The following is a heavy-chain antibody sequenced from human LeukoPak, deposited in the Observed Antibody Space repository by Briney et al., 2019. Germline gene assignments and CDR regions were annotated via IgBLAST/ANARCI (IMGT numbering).Heavy chain of an antibody. Sequence: GASVKVSCKASGYTFTNYNMHWVRQAPGQGLEWMGTINPSGYSANFAQKFQGRVTMTSDTSTSTVYMELSSLRSDDTAVYYCARVGDTMIAQGVDYWGQGTLVTVSS. CDR2: INPSGYSA. D-gene: IGHD3-22*01. J-gene: IGHJ4*02. V-gene: IGHV1-46*01. CDR3: ARVGDTMIAQGVDY. CDR1: GYTFTNYN.